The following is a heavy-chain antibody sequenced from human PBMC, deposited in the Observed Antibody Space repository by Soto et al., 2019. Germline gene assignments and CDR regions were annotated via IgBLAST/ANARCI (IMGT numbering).Heavy chain of an antibody. CDR2: INAGNGNT. CDR3: AKDPSSMVRGPIGY. J-gene: IGHJ4*02. Sequence: ASVKVSCKASGYTFTGYAMHWVRQAPGQRLEWMGWINAGNGNTKYSQKFQGRVTITRDTSASTAYMELSSLRAEDTAVYYCAKDPSSMVRGPIGYWGQGTLV. V-gene: IGHV1-3*01. D-gene: IGHD3-10*01. CDR1: GYTFTGYA.